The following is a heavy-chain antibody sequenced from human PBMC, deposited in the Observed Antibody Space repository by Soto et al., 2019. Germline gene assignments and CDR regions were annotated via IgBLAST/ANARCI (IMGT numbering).Heavy chain of an antibody. J-gene: IGHJ6*02. D-gene: IGHD6-13*01. CDR2: IYTSGST. Sequence: LSLTCTVSGGSISSYYWSWIRQPAGKGLEWIGRIYTSGSTNYNPSLKSRVTMSVDTSKNQFSLKLSSVTAADTAVYYCARGRYSSRDFYYYGMDVWGQGTTVTVSS. V-gene: IGHV4-4*07. CDR1: GGSISSYY. CDR3: ARGRYSSRDFYYYGMDV.